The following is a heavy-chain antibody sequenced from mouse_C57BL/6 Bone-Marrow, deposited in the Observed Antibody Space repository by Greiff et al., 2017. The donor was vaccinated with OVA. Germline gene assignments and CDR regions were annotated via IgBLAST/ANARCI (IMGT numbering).Heavy chain of an antibody. J-gene: IGHJ2*01. CDR2: INPSSGYT. V-gene: IGHV1-4*01. CDR3: ARKTLGYYFDY. D-gene: IGHD3-2*01. Sequence: QVQLKESGAELARPGASVKMSCKASGYTFTSYTMHWVKQRPGQGLEWIGYINPSSGYTKYNQKFKDKATLTADKSSSTAYMQLSSLTSEDSAVYYCARKTLGYYFDYWGQGTTLTVSS. CDR1: GYTFTSYT.